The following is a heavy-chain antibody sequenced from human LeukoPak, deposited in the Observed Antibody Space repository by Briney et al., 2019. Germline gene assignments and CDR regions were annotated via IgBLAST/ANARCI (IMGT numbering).Heavy chain of an antibody. J-gene: IGHJ6*03. CDR3: AREVAAAGGSYMDV. CDR1: GYSISSGYY. V-gene: IGHV4-38-2*02. Sequence: SETLSLTCTVSGYSISSGYYWGCIRQPPGKGLEWIGSIYHSGSTYYNPSLKSRVTISVDTSKNQFSLKLSSATAADTAVYYCAREVAAAGGSYMDVWGKGTTVTVSS. D-gene: IGHD6-13*01. CDR2: IYHSGST.